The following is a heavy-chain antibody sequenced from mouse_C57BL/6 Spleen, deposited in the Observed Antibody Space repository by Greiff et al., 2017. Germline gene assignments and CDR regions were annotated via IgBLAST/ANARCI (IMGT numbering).Heavy chain of an antibody. CDR2: IYPGDGDT. Sequence: VNVVESGPELVKPGASVKISCKASGYAFSSSWMNWVKQRPGKGLEWIGRIYPGDGDTNYNGKFKGKATLTADKSSSTAYMQLSSLTSEDSAVYFCARLDYDYDLGYWGQGTTLTVSS. CDR1: GYAFSSSW. V-gene: IGHV1-82*01. J-gene: IGHJ2*01. D-gene: IGHD2-4*01. CDR3: ARLDYDYDLGY.